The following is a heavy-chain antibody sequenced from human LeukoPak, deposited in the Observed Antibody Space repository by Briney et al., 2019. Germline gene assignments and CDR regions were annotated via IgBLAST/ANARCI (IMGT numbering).Heavy chain of an antibody. J-gene: IGHJ6*02. CDR1: GYTFTSYG. V-gene: IGHV1-2*02. CDR2: MSPNSDAT. Sequence: ASVKVSCKASGYTFTSYGISWVRQAPGQGLEWMGWMSPNSDATNYAQKFQGRVTMTRDTSISTAYMDLSRLRSDDTAVYYCARVVQGVIGSPYYGMDVWGQGTTVTVSS. D-gene: IGHD3-10*01. CDR3: ARVVQGVIGSPYYGMDV.